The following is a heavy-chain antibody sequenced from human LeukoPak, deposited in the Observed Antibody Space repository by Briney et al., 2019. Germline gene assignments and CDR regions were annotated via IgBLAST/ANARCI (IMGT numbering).Heavy chain of an antibody. CDR1: GFSFSSFW. CDR2: IKQDGSEK. V-gene: IGHV3-7*05. CDR3: ARFHVDGSGHSTFAY. J-gene: IGHJ4*02. Sequence: GGSLRLSCAASGFSFSSFWMSWVRQAPGKGLEWVANIKQDGSEKYYVDSVKGRLTISRDNAKNLLYLQMNSLRAEDTAVYYCARFHVDGSGHSTFAYWGQGTLVTVSS. D-gene: IGHD3-3*01.